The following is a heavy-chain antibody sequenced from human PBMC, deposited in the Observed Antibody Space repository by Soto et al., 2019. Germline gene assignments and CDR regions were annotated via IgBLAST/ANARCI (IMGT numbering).Heavy chain of an antibody. CDR1: GYTFTSYG. D-gene: IGHD4-4*01. CDR2: ISAYNGNT. Sequence: QVQLVQSGAEVKKPGASVKVSCKASGYTFTSYGISWVRQAPGQGLEWMGWISAYNGNTNYAQKLQGRVTMTTDTSTSTAYMELRSLRSDDTAVYYCARDSGSQTTVSHFILYYYDYGMDVWGQGTTVTVSS. CDR3: ARDSGSQTTVSHFILYYYDYGMDV. V-gene: IGHV1-18*01. J-gene: IGHJ6*02.